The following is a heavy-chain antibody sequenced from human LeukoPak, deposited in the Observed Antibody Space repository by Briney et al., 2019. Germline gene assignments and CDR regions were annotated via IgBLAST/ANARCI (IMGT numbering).Heavy chain of an antibody. D-gene: IGHD6-13*01. CDR2: INSDGRST. Sequence: GGSLRLSCAASGFTFSSYWMHWVRQAPGKGLVGVSRINSDGRSTSYADSVKGRFTVPSDNAKNTLYLQMNSLRAEDTAVYYCATSSWYFDYFDYWGQGTLVTVSS. J-gene: IGHJ4*02. V-gene: IGHV3-74*01. CDR1: GFTFSSYW. CDR3: ATSSWYFDYFDY.